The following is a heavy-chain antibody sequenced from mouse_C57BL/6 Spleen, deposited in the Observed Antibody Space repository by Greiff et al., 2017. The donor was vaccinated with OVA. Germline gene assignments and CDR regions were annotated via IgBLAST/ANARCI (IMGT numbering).Heavy chain of an antibody. V-gene: IGHV1-80*01. CDR3: ARCEGYGSSYRYVDV. CDR2: IYPGDGDT. Sequence: VQLQESGAELVKPGASVKISCKASGYAFSSYWMNWVKQRPGKGLEWIGQIYPGDGDTNYNGKFKGKATLTADKSSSTAYMQFSSLTSEDSAVYFSARCEGYGSSYRYVDVWGTGTTVTVSS. CDR1: GYAFSSYW. D-gene: IGHD1-1*01. J-gene: IGHJ1*03.